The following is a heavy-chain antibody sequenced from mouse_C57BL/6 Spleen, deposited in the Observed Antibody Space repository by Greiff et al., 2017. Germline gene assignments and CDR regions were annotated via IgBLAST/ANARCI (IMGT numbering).Heavy chain of an antibody. V-gene: IGHV5-12*01. J-gene: IGHJ4*01. CDR1: GFTFSDYY. Sequence: EVPLVESGGGLVQPGGSLTLSCAASGFTFSDYYMYWVRQTPETRLAWVAYISNGGGSTYYPDTVKGRFTISRDNAKNTLYLQRSRLKSEDTARYYCARPGVYAMDDLLEATAATDSS. CDR3: ARPGVYAMDD. CDR2: ISNGGGST. D-gene: IGHD4-1*01.